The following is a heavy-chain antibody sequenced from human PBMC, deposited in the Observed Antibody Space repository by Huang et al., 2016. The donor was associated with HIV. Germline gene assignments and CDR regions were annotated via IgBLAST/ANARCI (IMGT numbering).Heavy chain of an antibody. CDR1: GYTFTNYA. CDR3: ARERYYYDRSGYYTPVEYFHH. D-gene: IGHD3-22*01. CDR2: ISGYNGKT. Sequence: QVQLVQSGAEVKKPGASVKVSCKASGYTFTNYAINWVRQAPGQSLEWMGWISGYNGKTNYDQKVQGRVTMTKDTSTSTAYMELRSLISDDTAVYYCARERYYYDRSGYYTPVEYFHHWGQGTLVTVSS. J-gene: IGHJ1*01. V-gene: IGHV1-18*01.